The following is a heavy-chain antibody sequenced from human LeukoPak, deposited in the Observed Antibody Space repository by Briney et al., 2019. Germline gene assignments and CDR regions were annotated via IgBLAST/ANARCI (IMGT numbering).Heavy chain of an antibody. CDR1: GFTFSTYS. J-gene: IGHJ4*02. D-gene: IGHD5-12*01. Sequence: GGSLRLSCAASGFTFSTYSMNWVRQAPGKGLEWVSYISSSGSTIYYADSVKGRFTISRDNAKNSLYLQMNSLRAEDTAVYYCARRTSRGGYENDYWGQGTLVTVSS. CDR3: ARRTSRGGYENDY. V-gene: IGHV3-48*04. CDR2: ISSSGSTI.